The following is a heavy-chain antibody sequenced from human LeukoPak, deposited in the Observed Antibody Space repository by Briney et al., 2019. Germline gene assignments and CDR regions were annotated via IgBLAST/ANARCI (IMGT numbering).Heavy chain of an antibody. D-gene: IGHD3-16*01. CDR2: IYPADSDT. Sequence: GESLKISCKGSGFSFTSYWIGRVRQMPGKGLEYMGIIYPADSDTRYSPSFQGQVTISADKSISTAYLQWSSLKASDTAMYYCARPGQLGEYTPYYFDFWGQGTLVTVSS. CDR1: GFSFTSYW. J-gene: IGHJ4*02. V-gene: IGHV5-51*01. CDR3: ARPGQLGEYTPYYFDF.